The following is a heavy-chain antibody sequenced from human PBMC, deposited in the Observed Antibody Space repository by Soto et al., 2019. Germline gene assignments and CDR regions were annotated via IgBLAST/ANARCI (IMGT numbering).Heavy chain of an antibody. V-gene: IGHV4-31*04. D-gene: IGHD3-16*01. CDR1: GASITSGGSY. CDR2: IYYSGST. Sequence: QVRLQESGPGPVKPSQTLSLSCTVSGASITSGGSYWTWIRQQPGQGLEWLGYIYYSGSTKYNPSLESRVTMSLDTSKNLFSLRLNSVTAADTAVYYCVTNRGDYDDSFFAHWGQGTMVTVSS. J-gene: IGHJ4*02. CDR3: VTNRGDYDDSFFAH.